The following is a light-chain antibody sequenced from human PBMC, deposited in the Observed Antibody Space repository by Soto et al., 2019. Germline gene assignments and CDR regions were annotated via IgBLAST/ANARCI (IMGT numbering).Light chain of an antibody. CDR3: QQYNDYSWT. V-gene: IGKV3-15*01. Sequence: ELVMTQSPATLSVSAGERATLSCMARQSVSSTVGWYQQKPGQAPRLLIYGATTRAFAIPGRFRGSGSGTEFTLTISSLQPDDVAIYYCQQYNDYSWTFGQGTKVDIK. CDR2: GAT. CDR1: QSVSST. J-gene: IGKJ1*01.